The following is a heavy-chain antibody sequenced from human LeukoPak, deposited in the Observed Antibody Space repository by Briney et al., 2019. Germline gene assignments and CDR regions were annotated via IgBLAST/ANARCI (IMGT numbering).Heavy chain of an antibody. CDR2: IRRKTFGGTA. V-gene: IGHV3-49*04. Sequence: PGPSVRLSCTASGDRMSDEAMSWVGLGAGKGLEREGFIRRKTFGGTADYAASVEGRFTISRDDSHNIVYLQMYSLKTEDTAVYYCTRGSEGFTAYDAFWGQGTLGTVSS. CDR1: GDRMSDEA. CDR3: TRGSEGFTAYDAF. J-gene: IGHJ4*02. D-gene: IGHD5-12*01.